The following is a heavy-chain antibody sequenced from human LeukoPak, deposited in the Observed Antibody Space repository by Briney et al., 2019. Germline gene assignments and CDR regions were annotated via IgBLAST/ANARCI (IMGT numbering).Heavy chain of an antibody. CDR1: GFTVITNY. CDR3: ARDRRGFDAFDI. D-gene: IGHD3-10*01. J-gene: IGHJ3*02. CDR2: IYSDGTT. Sequence: GGSLRLSCAASGFTVITNYMTWVRQDPGKGLEWVSIIYSDGTTYYAESVRGRFTISRDSSKNTVYLQMNSLRAEDTAVYYCARDRRGFDAFDIWGQGTLVTVSS. V-gene: IGHV3-53*01.